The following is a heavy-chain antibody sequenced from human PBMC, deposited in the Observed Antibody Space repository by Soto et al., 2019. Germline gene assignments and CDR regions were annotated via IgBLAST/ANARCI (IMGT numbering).Heavy chain of an antibody. D-gene: IGHD5-12*01. CDR1: GFTFSIYA. V-gene: IGHV3-23*01. CDR3: AKAERLQNYYYYYMDV. Sequence: GGSLRLSCAASGFTFSIYAMSWVRQAPGKGLEWVSAISGSGGSTHYADSVKGRFTISRDNSKNTLYLQMNSLRAEDTAVYYCAKAERLQNYYYYYMDVWGKGTTVTVSS. CDR2: ISGSGGST. J-gene: IGHJ6*03.